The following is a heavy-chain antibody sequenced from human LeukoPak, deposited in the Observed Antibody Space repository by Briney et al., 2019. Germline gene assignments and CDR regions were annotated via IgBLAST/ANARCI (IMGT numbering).Heavy chain of an antibody. CDR1: GGSISTYY. D-gene: IGHD2-2*01. CDR3: ARGGCSSTSCPPPGFDY. J-gene: IGHJ4*02. CDR2: IYYSGST. Sequence: SETLSLTCTVSGGSISTYYWSWIRQPPGEGLEWIGYIYYSGSTNYNPSLKSRVTISVDTSKNQFSLKLTSVTAADTAVYYCARGGCSSTSCPPPGFDYWGQGTLVTVSS. V-gene: IGHV4-59*01.